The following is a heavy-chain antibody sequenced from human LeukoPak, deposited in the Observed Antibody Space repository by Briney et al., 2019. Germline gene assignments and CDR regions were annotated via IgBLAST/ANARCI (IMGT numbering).Heavy chain of an antibody. Sequence: GGSLRLSCAASRFTFSSYWMHWVRQAPGKGLVWVSRINSDGSSTSYADSVKGRFTISRDNAKNSLYLQMNSLRAEDTAVYYCAREVYYYDSSGFYYSGGFGYWGQGTLLTVSS. D-gene: IGHD3-22*01. CDR3: AREVYYYDSSGFYYSGGFGY. CDR1: RFTFSSYW. V-gene: IGHV3-74*01. J-gene: IGHJ4*02. CDR2: INSDGSST.